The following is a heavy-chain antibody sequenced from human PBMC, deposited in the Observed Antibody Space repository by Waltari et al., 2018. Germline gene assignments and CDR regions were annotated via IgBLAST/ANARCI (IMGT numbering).Heavy chain of an antibody. Sequence: QVQLVQSGAVVKKPGSSVRVSCKASGDDLSSYAISWVRQAPGQGLEWMGGIIPMFGREKYAQKFKGRVTITADESTRTAYMELSRLKSEDTAVYYCARIPMIVVAPFDPWGQGTLVTVSS. J-gene: IGHJ5*02. CDR1: GDDLSSYA. CDR2: IIPMFGRE. CDR3: ARIPMIVVAPFDP. D-gene: IGHD3-22*01. V-gene: IGHV1-69*01.